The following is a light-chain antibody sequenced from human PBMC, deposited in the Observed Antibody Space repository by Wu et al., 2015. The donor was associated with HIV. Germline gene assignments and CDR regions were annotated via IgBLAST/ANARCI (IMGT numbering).Light chain of an antibody. CDR1: QSVSSNY. V-gene: IGKV3-20*01. CDR2: GAS. Sequence: EIVLTQSPGTLSLSPGERATLSCRANQSVSSNYLAWYQQRPGQAPRLLIFGASSRATGIPERFSGSGSGTDFTLSINRLEPEDFAVYYCQQYGSPWTFGQGTKVEIK. CDR3: QQYGSPWT. J-gene: IGKJ1*01.